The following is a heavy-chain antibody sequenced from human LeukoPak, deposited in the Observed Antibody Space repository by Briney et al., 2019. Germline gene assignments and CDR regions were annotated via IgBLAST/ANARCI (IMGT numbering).Heavy chain of an antibody. CDR1: GGSISSSSYY. Sequence: SETLSLTCTVSGGSISSSSYYWGWIRQPPGKGLEWIGSIYYSGSTYYNPSLKSRVTISVDTSKNQSSLKLSSVTAADTAVFYCARLTGSINRPHYFDYWGQGTLVTVSS. V-gene: IGHV4-39*01. D-gene: IGHD3-10*01. CDR3: ARLTGSINRPHYFDY. CDR2: IYYSGST. J-gene: IGHJ4*02.